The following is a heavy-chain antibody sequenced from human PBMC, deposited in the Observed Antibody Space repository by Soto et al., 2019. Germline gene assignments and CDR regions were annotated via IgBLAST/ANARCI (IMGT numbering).Heavy chain of an antibody. V-gene: IGHV3-23*01. Sequence: PGGSLRLSCAASGFTFSSYAMNWVRQAPGKGLECVSAISGSGGRTYYADSVKGRFTISRDNSKNTLYLQMGSLRAGDMAVYYCAVLYGSGSYYAWDFYYYMDVWGKGTTVTVSS. CDR1: GFTFSSYA. J-gene: IGHJ6*03. CDR2: ISGSGGRT. CDR3: AVLYGSGSYYAWDFYYYMDV. D-gene: IGHD3-10*01.